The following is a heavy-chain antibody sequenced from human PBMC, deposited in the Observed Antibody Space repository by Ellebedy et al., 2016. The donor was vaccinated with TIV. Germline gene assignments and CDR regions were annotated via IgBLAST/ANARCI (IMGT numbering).Heavy chain of an antibody. CDR3: ARDLRNGFDNYFDN. J-gene: IGHJ4*02. V-gene: IGHV4-39*07. Sequence: MPSETLSLTCTVSGGSIITSTYHWGWIRQSPGKGLEWIATIYHSGTTYYNPSLKSRVTISVDTSKNQFSLKVTSVTAADTAVYFCARDLRNGFDNYFDNWGQGILVTASS. CDR1: GGSIITSTYH. CDR2: IYHSGTT. D-gene: IGHD5-12*01.